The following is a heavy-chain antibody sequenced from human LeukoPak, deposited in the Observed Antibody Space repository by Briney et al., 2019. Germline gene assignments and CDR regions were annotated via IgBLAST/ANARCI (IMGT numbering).Heavy chain of an antibody. V-gene: IGHV4-34*01. CDR3: VRGYYYDSSGYWVRAFDI. D-gene: IGHD3-22*01. Sequence: KPSETLSLTCAVYGGSFSGYYWSWIRQPPGKGLEWIGYMYHSGTTHYNPSLKSRVTISVDRSKNQFSLKLSSVTAADTAVYYCVRGYYYDSSGYWVRAFDIWGQGTMVTVSS. J-gene: IGHJ3*02. CDR2: MYHSGTT. CDR1: GGSFSGYY.